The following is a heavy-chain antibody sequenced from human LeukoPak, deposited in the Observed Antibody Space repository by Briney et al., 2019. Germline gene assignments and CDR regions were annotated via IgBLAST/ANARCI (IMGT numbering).Heavy chain of an antibody. CDR2: IYYSGTT. Sequence: SETLSLTCTVSGGSISSYYWSWIRQPPGKGLECIGYIYYSGTTNYNPSLKSRVTISVDTSKNQFSLKLSSVTAADTAVYYCARGVYIAAAQYAYWGQGTLVTVSS. J-gene: IGHJ4*02. CDR1: GGSISSYY. D-gene: IGHD6-13*01. V-gene: IGHV4-59*01. CDR3: ARGVYIAAAQYAY.